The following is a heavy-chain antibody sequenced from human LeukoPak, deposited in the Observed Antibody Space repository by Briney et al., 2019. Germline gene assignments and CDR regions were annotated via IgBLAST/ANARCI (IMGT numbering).Heavy chain of an antibody. J-gene: IGHJ6*02. CDR1: GGTFSSYA. CDR2: IIPNLGIA. V-gene: IGHV1-69*04. CDR3: ARESDPPQYGMDV. Sequence: GSSVKVSCKASGGTFSSYAISWVRQAPGQGLEWMGRIIPNLGIANYAQKFQGRVTITADESTSTAYMELSSLRSEDTAVYYCARESDPPQYGMDVWGQGTTVTVSS.